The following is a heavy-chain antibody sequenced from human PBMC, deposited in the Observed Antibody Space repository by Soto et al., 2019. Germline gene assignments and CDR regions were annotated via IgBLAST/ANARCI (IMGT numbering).Heavy chain of an antibody. D-gene: IGHD3-10*01. CDR3: AHSRRVLWFGEFAFDY. J-gene: IGHJ4*02. V-gene: IGHV2-5*01. CDR2: IYWNDDK. CDR1: GFSLSTSGVG. Sequence: SGPTLVNPTQTLTLTCTFSGFSLSTSGVGVGWIRQPPGKALEWLALIYWNDDKRYSPSLKSRLTITKDTSKNQVVLTMTNMDPVDTATYYCAHSRRVLWFGEFAFDYWGQGTLVTVSS.